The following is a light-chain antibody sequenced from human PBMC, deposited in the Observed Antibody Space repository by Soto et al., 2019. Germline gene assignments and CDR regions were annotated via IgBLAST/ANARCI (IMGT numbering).Light chain of an antibody. CDR1: HSINRN. J-gene: IGKJ4*02. CDR3: QQYDNWPLL. CDR2: SAS. V-gene: IGKV3-15*01. Sequence: EIVMTQSPGFLSVSPGERVTLSCRASHSINRNLAWYQQKPGQGPRLLIYSASTRAAGIPPRFSGRGSGTEFTLTISSLQSEDFAVYYCQQYDNWPLLFSGGTKVGSK.